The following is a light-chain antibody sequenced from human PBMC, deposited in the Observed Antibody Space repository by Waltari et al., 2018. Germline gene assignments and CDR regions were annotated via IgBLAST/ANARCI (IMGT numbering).Light chain of an antibody. Sequence: DIQMTQSPSSLSASVGDRVTITCRASQTISRYLNWYQQKPGKAPNLLIYAASRLQSGVPSRFSGSGSGRDFTRIITSLQPEDFATYYCQESYSFTRTFGQGTKVEIK. J-gene: IGKJ1*01. CDR3: QESYSFTRT. V-gene: IGKV1-39*01. CDR1: QTISRY. CDR2: AAS.